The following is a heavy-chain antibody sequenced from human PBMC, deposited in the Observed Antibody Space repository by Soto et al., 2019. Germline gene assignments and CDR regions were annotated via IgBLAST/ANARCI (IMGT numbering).Heavy chain of an antibody. CDR3: ARDRVMVRGVIITQFRYYYGMDV. J-gene: IGHJ6*02. D-gene: IGHD3-10*01. CDR2: INPSGGST. Sequence: ASVKVSCKASGYTFTSYYMHWVRQAPGRGLEWMGIINPSGGSTSYAQKFQGRVTMTRDTSTSTVYMELSSLRSEDTAVYYCARDRVMVRGVIITQFRYYYGMDVWGQGTTVTVSS. V-gene: IGHV1-46*01. CDR1: GYTFTSYY.